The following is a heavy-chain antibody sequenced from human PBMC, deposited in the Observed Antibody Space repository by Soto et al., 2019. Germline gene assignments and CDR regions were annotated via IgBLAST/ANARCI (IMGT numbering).Heavy chain of an antibody. D-gene: IGHD3-16*01. V-gene: IGHV3-11*01. CDR2: IGPSGSDT. J-gene: IGHJ4*02. Sequence: QVQLMESGGALVQPGGSLRLSCAASGFTFSDYFMSWIRQAPGKGLEWLSYIGPSGSDTYYSDSVKDRFTISRDNARNSLYLQMNSLRDDDTAVYYCAREITSTQSWGQGTLVTVSS. CDR3: AREITSTQS. CDR1: GFTFSDYF.